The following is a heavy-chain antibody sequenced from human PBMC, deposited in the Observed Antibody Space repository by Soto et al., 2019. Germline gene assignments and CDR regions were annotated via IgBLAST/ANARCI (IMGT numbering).Heavy chain of an antibody. J-gene: IGHJ6*02. D-gene: IGHD3-10*01. CDR3: ARDGSGSYYTFYYYGMDV. Sequence: ASGKVSCKASGYTFTSYGISWVRQAPGQGLEWMGWISAYNGNTNYAQKLQGRVTMTTDTSTSTAYMALRSLRSDDTAVYYCARDGSGSYYTFYYYGMDVWGQGTTVTVS. CDR2: ISAYNGNT. CDR1: GYTFTSYG. V-gene: IGHV1-18*01.